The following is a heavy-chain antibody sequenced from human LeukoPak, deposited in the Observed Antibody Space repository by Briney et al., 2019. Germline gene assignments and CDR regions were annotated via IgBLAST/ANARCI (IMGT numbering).Heavy chain of an antibody. Sequence: GGSLRLSCAASGFTFSDYSMSWVRQAPGKGLESVSALSGSGGTTYSADSVKGRFTISRDNSKNTLYLQMSSLRAEDTAVYYCAKGHPGDAYYCYYGMDVWGQGTTVTVSS. CDR1: GFTFSDYS. D-gene: IGHD1-26*01. CDR2: LSGSGGTT. V-gene: IGHV3-23*01. J-gene: IGHJ6*02. CDR3: AKGHPGDAYYCYYGMDV.